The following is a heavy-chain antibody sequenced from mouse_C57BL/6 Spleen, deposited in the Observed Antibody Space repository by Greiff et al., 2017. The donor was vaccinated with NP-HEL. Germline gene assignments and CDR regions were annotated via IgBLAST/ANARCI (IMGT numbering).Heavy chain of an antibody. CDR3: TSGSSLAWFAY. CDR1: GFTFSSYA. V-gene: IGHV5-9-1*02. D-gene: IGHD1-1*01. J-gene: IGHJ3*01. Sequence: EVKVVESGEGLVKPGGSLKLSCAASGFTFSSYAMSWVRQTPEKRLEWVAYISSGGDYIYYADTVKGRFTISRDNARNTLYLQMSSLKSEDTAMYYCTSGSSLAWFAYWGQGTLVTVSA. CDR2: ISSGGDYI.